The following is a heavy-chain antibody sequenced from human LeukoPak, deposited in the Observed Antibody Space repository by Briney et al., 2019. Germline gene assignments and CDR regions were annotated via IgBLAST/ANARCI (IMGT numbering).Heavy chain of an antibody. D-gene: IGHD3-22*01. CDR3: ARVDYDSSGYYLDY. V-gene: IGHV3-21*01. CDR2: VSSSSSYI. CDR1: GFTFSSYS. Sequence: PGGSLRLSCAAPGFTFSSYSMNWVRQAPGKGLEWVSSVSSSSSYIYYADSVKGRLTISRDNARNSLYLQMNSLRAEDTAVYYCARVDYDSSGYYLDYWGQGTLVTVSS. J-gene: IGHJ4*02.